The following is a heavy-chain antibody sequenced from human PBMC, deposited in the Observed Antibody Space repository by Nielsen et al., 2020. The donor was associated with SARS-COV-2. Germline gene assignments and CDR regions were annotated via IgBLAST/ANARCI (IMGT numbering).Heavy chain of an antibody. CDR3: ARGGLGLSPPGY. Sequence: GGSLRLSCAASGFTFSTYWMHWVRQVPGKGLVWVSGNNSDGGSTKYVDSVKGRFTISRDNAKNTLFLQMNSLRPEDTALYCCARGGLGLSPPGYWGQGTLVTVSS. D-gene: IGHD3/OR15-3a*01. CDR2: NNSDGGST. V-gene: IGHV3-74*03. J-gene: IGHJ4*02. CDR1: GFTFSTYW.